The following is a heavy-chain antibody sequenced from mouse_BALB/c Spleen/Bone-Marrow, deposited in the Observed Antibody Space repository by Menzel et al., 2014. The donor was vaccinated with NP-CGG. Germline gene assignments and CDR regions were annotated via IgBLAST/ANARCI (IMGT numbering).Heavy chain of an antibody. V-gene: IGHV4-1*02. CDR2: INPDSSTI. CDR3: ARGDHWYSDV. Sequence: EVKVVDSGGGLVQPGGSLKLSCAASGFDFSRYWMSWVRQAPGKGLEWIGEINPDSSTINYTPSLKDKFIISRDNAKNTLYLQMSKVRSEDTALYYCARGDHWYSDVWGAGTTVTVSS. J-gene: IGHJ1*01. CDR1: GFDFSRYW.